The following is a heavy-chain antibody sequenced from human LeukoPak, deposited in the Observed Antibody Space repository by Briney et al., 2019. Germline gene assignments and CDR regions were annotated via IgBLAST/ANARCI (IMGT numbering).Heavy chain of an antibody. J-gene: IGHJ4*02. V-gene: IGHV4-39*01. CDR3: ARRFGYYYDSSGYPFDY. Sequence: SETLSLTCTVSGGSISSSSSYWGWIRQPPGKGLEWIGTIYYSGTTYYNPSLESRLTISVDTSKNQFSLKLRSVTAADTAVYYCARRFGYYYDSSGYPFDYWGQGTLVTVSS. CDR2: IYYSGTT. D-gene: IGHD3-22*01. CDR1: GGSISSSSSY.